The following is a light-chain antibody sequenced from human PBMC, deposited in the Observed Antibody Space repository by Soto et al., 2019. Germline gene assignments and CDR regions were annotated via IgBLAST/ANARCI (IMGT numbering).Light chain of an antibody. Sequence: EVVLTQSPGTLSLSPGERAALSCRASQSVTSTYLAWYQQKPGQAPRLLIYGASSRATGIPDRFSGSGSGTDFTLTISRLEPEDFAVYYCQLYGSPPLYPFGQGTKLEI. CDR1: QSVTSTY. CDR3: QLYGSPPLYP. CDR2: GAS. V-gene: IGKV3-20*01. J-gene: IGKJ2*01.